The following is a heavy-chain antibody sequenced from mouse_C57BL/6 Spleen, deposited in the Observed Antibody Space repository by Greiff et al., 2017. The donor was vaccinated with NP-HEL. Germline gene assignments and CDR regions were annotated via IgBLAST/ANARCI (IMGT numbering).Heavy chain of an antibody. V-gene: IGHV5-9-1*02. CDR1: GFTFSSYA. D-gene: IGHD1-1*02. CDR2: ISSGGDYI. CDR3: TGGSYGYFDV. J-gene: IGHJ1*03. Sequence: EVQGVESGEGLVKPGGSLKLSCAASGFTFSSYAMSWVRQTPEKRLEWVAYISSGGDYIYYADTVKGRFTISRDNARNTLYLQMISLKSEDTAMYYCTGGSYGYFDVWGTGTTVTVSS.